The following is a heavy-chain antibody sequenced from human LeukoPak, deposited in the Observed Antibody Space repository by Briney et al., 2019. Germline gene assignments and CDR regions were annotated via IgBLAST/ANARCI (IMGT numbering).Heavy chain of an antibody. CDR3: ARDLGWGSPWYYFDY. D-gene: IGHD6-19*01. V-gene: IGHV1-46*01. CDR2: INPSGGST. Sequence: GASVKVSCKASGYTFTSYYMHWVRQAPGQGLEWMGIINPSGGSTNYAQKFQGRVTMTRDTSISTAYMELSRLRSDDTAVYYCARDLGWGSPWYYFDYWGQGTLVTVSS. CDR1: GYTFTSYY. J-gene: IGHJ4*02.